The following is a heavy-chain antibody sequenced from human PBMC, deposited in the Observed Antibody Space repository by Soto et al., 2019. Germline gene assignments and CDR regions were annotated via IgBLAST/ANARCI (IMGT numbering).Heavy chain of an antibody. CDR1: GYTLTELS. J-gene: IGHJ4*02. D-gene: IGHD3-22*01. Sequence: WASVKVSCKVSGYTLTELSMHWVRQAPGKGLEWMGGFDPEDGETIYAQKFQGRVTMTEDTSTDTAYMELSSLRSEDTAVYYCATGGVVITTAGYFDYWGQGTLVTVSS. CDR3: ATGGVVITTAGYFDY. V-gene: IGHV1-24*01. CDR2: FDPEDGET.